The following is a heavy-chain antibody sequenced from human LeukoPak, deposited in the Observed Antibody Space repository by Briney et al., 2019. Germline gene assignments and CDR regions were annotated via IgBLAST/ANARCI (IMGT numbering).Heavy chain of an antibody. Sequence: LSLTCTVSGGSISSGGYYWSWIRQHPGKGLEWIGYIYYSGSTYYNPSLKSRVTISVDTSKNQFSLKLSSVTAADTAVYYCAREDTATIDYWGQGTLVTVSS. D-gene: IGHD5-18*01. J-gene: IGHJ4*02. CDR1: GGSISSGGYY. CDR3: AREDTATIDY. CDR2: IYYSGST. V-gene: IGHV4-31*03.